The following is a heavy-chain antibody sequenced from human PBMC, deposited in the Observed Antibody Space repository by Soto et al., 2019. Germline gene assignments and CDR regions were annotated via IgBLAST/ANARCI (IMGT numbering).Heavy chain of an antibody. CDR2: MNPNSGNT. CDR3: ARGRRGIVATIHYYYYMDV. CDR1: GYTFTSYD. Sequence: GASVKVSCKASGYTFTSYDINWVRQATGQGLEWMGWMNPNSGNTGYAQKFQGRVTMTRNTSISTAYMELSSLRSEDTAVYYCARGRRGIVATIHYYYYMDVWGKGTTVTVSS. V-gene: IGHV1-8*01. D-gene: IGHD5-12*01. J-gene: IGHJ6*03.